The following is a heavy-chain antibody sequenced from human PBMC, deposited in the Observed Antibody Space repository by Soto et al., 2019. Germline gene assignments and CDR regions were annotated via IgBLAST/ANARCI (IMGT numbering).Heavy chain of an antibody. D-gene: IGHD3-10*01. V-gene: IGHV3-23*01. CDR1: GFSVSSYD. CDR2: MSGSGSGT. J-gene: IGHJ4*02. CDR3: ASSYGPGGRYFDY. Sequence: GGCLRLSCAASGFSVSSYDLSWVRQAPGKGLGWVSVMSGSGSGTYYADSVKGRFTISRGNSKNTLYLQMNSLRAEDTAVYYCASSYGPGGRYFDYWGQGTLVTVSS.